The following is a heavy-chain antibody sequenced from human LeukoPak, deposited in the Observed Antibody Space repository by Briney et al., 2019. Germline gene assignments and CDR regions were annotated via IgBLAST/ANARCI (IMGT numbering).Heavy chain of an antibody. V-gene: IGHV1-18*01. D-gene: IGHD2-2*02. J-gene: IGHJ5*02. CDR3: ARWWDIVVVPAAIGWFDP. Sequence: ASVKVSCKASGYTFTSYGISWVRQAPGQGLEWMGWISAYNGNTNYAQKLQGRVTMTTDTSTSTAYMELRCLRSDDTAVYYCARWWDIVVVPAAIGWFDPWGQGTLVTVSS. CDR2: ISAYNGNT. CDR1: GYTFTSYG.